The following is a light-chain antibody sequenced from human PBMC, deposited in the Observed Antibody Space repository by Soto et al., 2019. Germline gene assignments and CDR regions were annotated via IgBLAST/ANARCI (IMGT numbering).Light chain of an antibody. CDR3: QQSYSTPYT. CDR2: AAS. CDR1: QNIGRY. J-gene: IGKJ2*01. V-gene: IGKV1-39*01. Sequence: DIQMTQSPSSLSGSVGDRVTITCRPSQNIGRYLNWYQHRPGKAPNLLIYAASTLQSGVPSRFSGSGSGTEFTLTISSLEPEDFATYYCQQSYSTPYTFGQGTKLETK.